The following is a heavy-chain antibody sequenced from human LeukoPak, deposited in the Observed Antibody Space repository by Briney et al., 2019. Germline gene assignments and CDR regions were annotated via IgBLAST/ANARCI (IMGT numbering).Heavy chain of an antibody. V-gene: IGHV4-59*01. CDR3: ARDRELGY. D-gene: IGHD1-1*01. CDR2: SYHRGST. J-gene: IGHJ4*02. Sequence: SETLSLTCTVSGGSISSYYWSWIRQPPGKGLEWIGWSYHRGSTSYNPSLKSRVAISVDTSKNQFSLKLSSVTAADTAVYYCARDRELGYWGQGTLVTVSA. CDR1: GGSISSYY.